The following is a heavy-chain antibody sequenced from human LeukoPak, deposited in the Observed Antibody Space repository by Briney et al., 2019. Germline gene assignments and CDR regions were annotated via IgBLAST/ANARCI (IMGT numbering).Heavy chain of an antibody. Sequence: ASVNVSCKASGYTFTGYYMHWVRQAPGQGLEWMGWINPNSGGTNYAQKFQGWVTMTRDASISTAYMELSRLRSDDTAVYYCARVEPYCSSTSCSFDYWGQGTLVTVSS. D-gene: IGHD2-2*01. CDR2: INPNSGGT. J-gene: IGHJ4*02. CDR1: GYTFTGYY. V-gene: IGHV1-2*04. CDR3: ARVEPYCSSTSCSFDY.